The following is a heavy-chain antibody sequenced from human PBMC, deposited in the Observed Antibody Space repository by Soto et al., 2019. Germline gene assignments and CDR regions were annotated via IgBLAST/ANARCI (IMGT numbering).Heavy chain of an antibody. J-gene: IGHJ4*02. CDR3: ARDDFWSGRTHDY. V-gene: IGHV4-4*07. CDR2: LYISGST. CDR1: GGLSSNYY. Sequence: SETLSLTCTVSGGLSSNYYWSWIRQPAGKGLEWIGRLYISGSTNYNPSLKSRVTMSLDTSKSQFSLKLTSVTAADTAVYYCARDDFWSGRTHDYWGQGILVTVSS. D-gene: IGHD3-3*01.